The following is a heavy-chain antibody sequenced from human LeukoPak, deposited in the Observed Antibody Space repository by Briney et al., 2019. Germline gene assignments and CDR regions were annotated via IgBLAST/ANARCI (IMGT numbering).Heavy chain of an antibody. J-gene: IGHJ3*02. D-gene: IGHD3-16*01. V-gene: IGHV3-66*01. CDR1: EFTVSNNY. CDR3: ARDLPQRMLLDSFDI. CDR2: IYSGGST. Sequence: GGSLRLSCAASEFTVSNNYMSWVRQAPGKGLEWVSVIYSGGSTYSADSVKGRFTISRDNSKNTLYLQMNSLRAEDTAVYYCARDLPQRMLLDSFDIWGQGTMVTVSS.